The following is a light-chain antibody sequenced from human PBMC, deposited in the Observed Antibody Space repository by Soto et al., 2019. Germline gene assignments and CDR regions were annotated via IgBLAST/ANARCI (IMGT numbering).Light chain of an antibody. J-gene: IGLJ2*01. V-gene: IGLV2-14*01. CDR3: SSYTSSSGV. CDR1: SSDVGGYNY. CDR2: EVS. Sequence: QSALTQPASVSGSPGQSITISCTGTSSDVGGYNYVCWYQQHPGKAPKLMIYEVSNRPSGVSNRFSGSKSGNTASLTISGLQAEDEADYYCSSYTSSSGVFGGGTKVAVL.